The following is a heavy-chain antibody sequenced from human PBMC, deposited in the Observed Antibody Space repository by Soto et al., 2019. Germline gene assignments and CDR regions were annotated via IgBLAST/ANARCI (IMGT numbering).Heavy chain of an antibody. V-gene: IGHV3-23*01. CDR3: AKDAVYGDGLWLVAD. Sequence: DVQLLESGGGLVQPGGSLRLSCAASGFSFSKYAMIWVRQAPGKGQEWVSGITGSGGTIEYAASVKGRFTISRDNYKNTVYLQMTSLRAEDTAMYYCAKDAVYGDGLWLVADWGQGTLVTVS. D-gene: IGHD2-21*02. CDR1: GFSFSKYA. J-gene: IGHJ4*02. CDR2: ITGSGGTI.